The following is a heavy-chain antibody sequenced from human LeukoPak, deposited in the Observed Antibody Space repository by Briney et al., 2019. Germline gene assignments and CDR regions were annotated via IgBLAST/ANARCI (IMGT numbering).Heavy chain of an antibody. J-gene: IGHJ5*02. CDR3: AKDKQVRGVIIGWFDP. CDR1: GFTFSSYA. Sequence: PGGSLRLSCAASGFTFSSYAMSWVCQAPGKGLEWVSAISGSGGSTYYADSVKGRFTISRDNSKNTLYLQMNSLRAEDTAVYYCAKDKQVRGVIIGWFDPWGQGTLVTVSS. CDR2: ISGSGGST. D-gene: IGHD3-10*01. V-gene: IGHV3-23*01.